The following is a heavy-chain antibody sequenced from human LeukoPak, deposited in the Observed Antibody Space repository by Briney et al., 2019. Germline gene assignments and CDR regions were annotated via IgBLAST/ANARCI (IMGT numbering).Heavy chain of an antibody. J-gene: IGHJ4*02. CDR1: GGSFSGYY. CDR2: INPSGST. V-gene: IGHV4-34*01. CDR3: ARGRKYTSGYRVTELGSGYSDY. D-gene: IGHD5-18*01. Sequence: SETLSLTCAVYGGSFSGYYWSWIRQPPGKGLEWIGEINPSGSTNYNSSLKRRVTISVDTSKNQFSLKLSSVTAADTAVYYCARGRKYTSGYRVTELGSGYSDYWGQGTLVTVSS.